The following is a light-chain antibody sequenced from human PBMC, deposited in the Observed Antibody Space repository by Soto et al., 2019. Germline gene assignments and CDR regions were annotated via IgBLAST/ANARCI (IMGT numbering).Light chain of an antibody. CDR2: GAS. CDR1: QSVSSSY. V-gene: IGKV3-20*01. J-gene: IGKJ5*01. CDR3: QQYGSSLFT. Sequence: EIVLTQSPGTLSLSPGERATLSCRASQSVSSSYLAWYQQKPGQAPRLLIYGASSRATGIPDRFSGSGSGKDFTLTISRLVPEDFAVYYCQQYGSSLFTFGQGTRLEIK.